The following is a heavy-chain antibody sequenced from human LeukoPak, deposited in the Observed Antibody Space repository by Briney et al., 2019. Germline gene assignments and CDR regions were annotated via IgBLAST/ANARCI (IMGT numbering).Heavy chain of an antibody. CDR2: ISSSSSYT. J-gene: IGHJ4*02. Sequence: GGSLRLSCAASGFTFSSYSVNWVRQAPGKGLEWVSSISSSSSYTYYADSVKGRFTISGDNAKNSLFLQMNSLRAEDTALYYCARGGTTMVTDYGYWGQGTLVTVSS. CDR1: GFTFSSYS. D-gene: IGHD4-23*01. V-gene: IGHV3-21*01. CDR3: ARGGTTMVTDYGY.